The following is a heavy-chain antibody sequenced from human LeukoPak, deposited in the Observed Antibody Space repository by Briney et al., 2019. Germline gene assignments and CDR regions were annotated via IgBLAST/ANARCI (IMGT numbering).Heavy chain of an antibody. J-gene: IGHJ2*01. D-gene: IGHD3-10*01. CDR3: AKGRRDGSGSLLNDL. CDR1: GFTFSNAW. CDR2: ISVRGDSE. Sequence: GGSLRLSCAASGFTFSNAWMSWVRQAPGKGLEWVSAISVRGDSEYYADSVKGRFTLSRDNSKNTLFLQMNSLRADDTAIYYCAKGRRDGSGSLLNDLWGRGTLVTVSS. V-gene: IGHV3-23*01.